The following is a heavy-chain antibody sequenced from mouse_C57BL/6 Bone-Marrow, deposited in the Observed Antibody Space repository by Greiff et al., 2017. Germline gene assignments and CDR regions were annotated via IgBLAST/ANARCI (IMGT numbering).Heavy chain of an antibody. D-gene: IGHD4-1*01. CDR1: GFTFSSYG. CDR2: ISSGGSYT. Sequence: EVMLVESGGDLVKPGGSLKLSCAASGFTFSSYGMSWVRQTPDKRLEWVATISSGGSYTYYPDSVKGRFTISRDNAKNTLYLQMSSLKSEDTAMYYGASGLGRGAMDYWGQGTSVTVSS. V-gene: IGHV5-6*02. J-gene: IGHJ4*01. CDR3: ASGLGRGAMDY.